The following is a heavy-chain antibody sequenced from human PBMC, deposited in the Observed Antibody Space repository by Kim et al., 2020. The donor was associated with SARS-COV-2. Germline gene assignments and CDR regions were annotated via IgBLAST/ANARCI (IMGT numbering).Heavy chain of an antibody. CDR3: ARDGFSTIFVVVISYYGMDV. J-gene: IGHJ6*02. V-gene: IGHV7-4-1*02. Sequence: ASVKVSCKASGYTFTSYAMNWVRQAPGQGLEWMGWINTNTGNPTYAQGFTGRFVFSLDTSVSTAYLQISSLKAEDTAVYYCARDGFSTIFVVVISYYGMDVWGQGTTVTVSS. CDR2: INTNTGNP. D-gene: IGHD3-3*01. CDR1: GYTFTSYA.